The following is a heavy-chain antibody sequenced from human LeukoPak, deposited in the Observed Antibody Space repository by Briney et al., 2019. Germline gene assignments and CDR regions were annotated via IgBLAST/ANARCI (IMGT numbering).Heavy chain of an antibody. V-gene: IGHV4-59*01. J-gene: IGHJ5*02. CDR3: ARTIDYYGSGSAYWFDP. Sequence: PSGTLSLTCTVSGGSISRYYWSWIRQPPGKGLEWIGYIYYSGSTNYNPSLKSRVTISVDTSKNQFSLKLSSVTAADTAVYYCARTIDYYGSGSAYWFDPWGQGTLVTVSS. CDR2: IYYSGST. CDR1: GGSISRYY. D-gene: IGHD3-10*01.